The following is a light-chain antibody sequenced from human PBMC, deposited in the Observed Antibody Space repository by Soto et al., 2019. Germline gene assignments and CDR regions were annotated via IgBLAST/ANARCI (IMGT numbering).Light chain of an antibody. J-gene: IGKJ5*01. CDR3: QHYVERSPIT. V-gene: IGKV3-11*01. CDR1: QSVSRN. CDR2: DAS. Sequence: EMVLTQSPATMSLARGERASLSCLTSQSVSRNLAWYQQKPGQAPRLLIYDASQRATGIAARFSGSGSGTDFTLTISRLEPEDFALYYCQHYVERSPITFGQGTRLEIK.